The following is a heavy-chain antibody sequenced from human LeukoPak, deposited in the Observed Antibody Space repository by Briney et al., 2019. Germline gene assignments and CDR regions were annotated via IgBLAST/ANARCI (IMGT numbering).Heavy chain of an antibody. Sequence: PSETLSLTCAVYGGSFSGYYWSWIRQPPGKGLEWIGEINHGGSTNYSPSLKSRVTISIDTSKNHFSLRLTSVTAADTAVYYCARVSIPLFGVLTTHFDFWGQGTLVTVSS. CDR2: INHGGST. V-gene: IGHV4-34*01. CDR3: ARVSIPLFGVLTTHFDF. J-gene: IGHJ4*02. D-gene: IGHD3-3*01. CDR1: GGSFSGYY.